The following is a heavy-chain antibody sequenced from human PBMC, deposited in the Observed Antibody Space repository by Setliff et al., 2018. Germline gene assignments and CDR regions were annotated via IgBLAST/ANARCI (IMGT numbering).Heavy chain of an antibody. CDR3: ARVKVIVGATPRTYYMDV. Sequence: ASVKVSCKASGYTFTSYGISWVRQATGQGLEWMGWMNPNSGNTGYAQKFQGRVTITRNTSISTAYMELSSLRSEDTAVYYCARVKVIVGATPRTYYMDVWGKGTTVTVSS. V-gene: IGHV1-8*03. CDR1: GYTFTSYG. J-gene: IGHJ6*03. D-gene: IGHD1-26*01. CDR2: MNPNSGNT.